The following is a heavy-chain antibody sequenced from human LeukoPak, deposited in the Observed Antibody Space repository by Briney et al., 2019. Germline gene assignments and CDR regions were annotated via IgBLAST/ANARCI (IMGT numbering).Heavy chain of an antibody. J-gene: IGHJ6*02. D-gene: IGHD3-3*01. Sequence: SETLSLTCAVYGGSFSGYYWSWIRQPPGKGLEWIGEINHSGSTNYNPSLKRRVTISVDTSKNQFFLKLSSVTAADTAVYYCARVTIFGVATSPKYYYYGMDVWGQGTTVTVSS. CDR2: INHSGST. CDR3: ARVTIFGVATSPKYYYYGMDV. CDR1: GGSFSGYY. V-gene: IGHV4-34*01.